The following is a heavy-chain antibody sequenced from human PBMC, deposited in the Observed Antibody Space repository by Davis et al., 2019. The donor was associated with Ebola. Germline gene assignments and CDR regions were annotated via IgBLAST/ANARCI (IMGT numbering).Heavy chain of an antibody. Sequence: GESLKISCAASGFTFSSYAMHWVRQAPGKGLEWVSAISGSGGSTYYADSVKGRFTISRDNSKNTLYLQMNSLRAEDTAVYYCAKVYIVATVDYWGQGTLVTVSS. CDR3: AKVYIVATVDY. CDR2: ISGSGGST. D-gene: IGHD5-12*01. CDR1: GFTFSSYA. V-gene: IGHV3-23*01. J-gene: IGHJ4*02.